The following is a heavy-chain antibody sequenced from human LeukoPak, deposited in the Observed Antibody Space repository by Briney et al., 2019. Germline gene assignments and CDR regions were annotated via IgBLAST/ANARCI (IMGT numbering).Heavy chain of an antibody. D-gene: IGHD3-22*01. J-gene: IGHJ1*01. V-gene: IGHV4-59*01. CDR2: IYYSGST. Sequence: SETLSLTCTVSGGSISSDYWSWIRQPPGQGQEWIGYIYYSGSTNYNPSLKGRVTISVDTSKNQFSLKLSSVTAADTAVYYCARVGDYYDSSGYYYVGYFQHWGQGTLVTVSS. CDR3: ARVGDYYDSSGYYYVGYFQH. CDR1: GGSISSDY.